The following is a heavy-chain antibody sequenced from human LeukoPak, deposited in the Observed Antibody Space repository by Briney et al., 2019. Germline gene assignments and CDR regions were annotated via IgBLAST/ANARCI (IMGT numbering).Heavy chain of an antibody. CDR1: GGSISSSSYY. D-gene: IGHD3-16*01. Sequence: KPSETLSLTCTVSGGSISSSSYYWAWIRQPPGKGLEWIGSIYYSGNTYYNQSLKSRVALLVDTSKNQFSLKLTSVTATDTAVYFCATIATAYVAFDYWGQGTLVTVSS. CDR2: IYYSGNT. CDR3: ATIATAYVAFDY. J-gene: IGHJ4*02. V-gene: IGHV4-39*01.